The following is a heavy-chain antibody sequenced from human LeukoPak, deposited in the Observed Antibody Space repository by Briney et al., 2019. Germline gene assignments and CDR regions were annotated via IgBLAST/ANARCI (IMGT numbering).Heavy chain of an antibody. CDR2: IYTSGST. V-gene: IGHV4-61*02. J-gene: IGHJ4*02. D-gene: IGHD3-9*01. Sequence: SETLSLTCTVSGGSLSSGSYYWSWIRQPAGKGLEWIGRIYTSGSTNYNPSLKSRVTISVDTSKNQFSLKLSSVTAADTAVYYCARERYFDWLREDYFDYWGQGTLVTVSS. CDR1: GGSLSSGSYY. CDR3: ARERYFDWLREDYFDY.